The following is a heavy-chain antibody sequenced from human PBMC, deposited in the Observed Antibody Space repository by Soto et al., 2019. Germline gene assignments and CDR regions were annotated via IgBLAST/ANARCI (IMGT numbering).Heavy chain of an antibody. D-gene: IGHD3-10*01. CDR1: GYTFTSYY. J-gene: IGHJ4*02. Sequence: QVQLVQSGAEVKKPGASVKVSCKASGYTFTSYYMHWVRQAPGQGLEWMGIINPSGGSTSYAQKFQGRVTMTRDTSTSTVYMELSSLRSEDTAVYYCARGPHEGGSGSYEYYFDYWGQGTLVTVSS. CDR2: INPSGGST. V-gene: IGHV1-46*01. CDR3: ARGPHEGGSGSYEYYFDY.